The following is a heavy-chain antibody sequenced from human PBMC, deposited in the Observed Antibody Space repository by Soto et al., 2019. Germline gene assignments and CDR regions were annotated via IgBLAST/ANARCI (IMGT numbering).Heavy chain of an antibody. Sequence: GGPLRLSCVASGFTVSSNYMSWVRQAPGKGLEWVSVIYSGGSTYYADSVKGRFTISRDNSKNTLYLQMNSLRAEDTAVYYCARTQRGGSYYLDYWGQGTLVTVSS. CDR1: GFTVSSNY. CDR2: IYSGGST. J-gene: IGHJ4*02. D-gene: IGHD1-26*01. V-gene: IGHV3-53*01. CDR3: ARTQRGGSYYLDY.